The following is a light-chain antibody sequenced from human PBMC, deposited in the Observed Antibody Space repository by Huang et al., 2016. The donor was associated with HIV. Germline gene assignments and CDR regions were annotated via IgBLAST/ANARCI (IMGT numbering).Light chain of an antibody. Sequence: DIQMTQSPSSLSASIGDRITISCRASQDIEAYLAWYQHKPVKVPNLLIYAASTLQSWVPSRFSGIRSGTNFTLTIGNLQPEDVGSYYCQKYNDVPRTFGHGTKVEIK. CDR2: AAS. CDR1: QDIEAY. V-gene: IGKV1-27*01. J-gene: IGKJ1*01. CDR3: QKYNDVPRT.